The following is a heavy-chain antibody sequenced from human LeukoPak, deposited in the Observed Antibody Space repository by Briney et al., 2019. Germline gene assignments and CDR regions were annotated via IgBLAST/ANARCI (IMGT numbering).Heavy chain of an antibody. Sequence: ASVKVSCKASGYAFNNYAITWVRQAPGQGLEWMGWKSPYNGNTNYAQKFQARVTMTTDTSTSTAYLELRSLRSDDTAVYYCARDLLSRYYDSRGYYDDAFDIWAKGQWSPSLQ. CDR1: GYAFNNYA. D-gene: IGHD3-22*01. J-gene: IGHJ3*02. CDR3: ARDLLSRYYDSRGYYDDAFDI. V-gene: IGHV1-18*01. CDR2: KSPYNGNT.